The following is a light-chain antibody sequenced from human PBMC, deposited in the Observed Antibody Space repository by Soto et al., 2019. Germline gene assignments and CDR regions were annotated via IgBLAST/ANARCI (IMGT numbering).Light chain of an antibody. J-gene: IGKJ1*01. CDR2: DVS. Sequence: IHITHSRSTLSSRLGDTFTITFRASQRISGWLAWHQQKPGKAPKLLIYDVSALKRGVPSRFSGSGSGTEFTPTISRLQTDDFATYYCQQYNSYGTFGQGTKVDIK. V-gene: IGKV1-5*01. CDR1: QRISGW. CDR3: QQYNSYGT.